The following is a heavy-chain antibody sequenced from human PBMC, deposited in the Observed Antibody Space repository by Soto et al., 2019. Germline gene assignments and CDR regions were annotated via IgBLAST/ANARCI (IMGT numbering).Heavy chain of an antibody. J-gene: IGHJ4*02. D-gene: IGHD3-10*01. Sequence: GASVKVSCKASGYAFSFGFSWVRQAPGQGLEWMGWISASAGSTNSAQKLRGRISLTTDTSTYTAYLDLLSLTSDDTAVYFCAAYYCGSGSYYRFDNWGKGTLVPVGS. V-gene: IGHV1-18*01. CDR3: AAYYCGSGSYYRFDN. CDR2: ISASAGST. CDR1: GYAFSFG.